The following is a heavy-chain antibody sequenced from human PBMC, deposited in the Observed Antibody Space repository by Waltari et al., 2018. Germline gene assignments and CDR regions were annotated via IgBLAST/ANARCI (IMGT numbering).Heavy chain of an antibody. J-gene: IGHJ5*02. CDR3: ATVLTTVPTYWFDP. D-gene: IGHD4-4*01. CDR1: GYTFTDSY. Sequence: EVQLVQSGAAVKKPGATVKISCKASGYTFTDSYIHWVQQAPGKGLEWMGRVDPADSETIYAEKFQGRVTITADTSTDTAYMELSSLRSEDTAVYYCATVLTTVPTYWFDPWGQGTLVTVSS. V-gene: IGHV1-69-2*01. CDR2: VDPADSET.